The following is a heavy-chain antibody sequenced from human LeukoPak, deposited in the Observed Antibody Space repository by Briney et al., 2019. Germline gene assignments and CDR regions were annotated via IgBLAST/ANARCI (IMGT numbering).Heavy chain of an antibody. J-gene: IGHJ3*02. CDR1: GFTFSNYW. V-gene: IGHV3-74*01. Sequence: GGSLRLSCAASGFTFSNYWMHWVRQAPGKGLVWVSRIARDGSSTNYADSVKGRFTISRDNAKNTLFLQMNSLRAEDTAVYYCARVLVSGTRAFDMWGQGTMVTVSS. D-gene: IGHD6-19*01. CDR3: ARVLVSGTRAFDM. CDR2: IARDGSST.